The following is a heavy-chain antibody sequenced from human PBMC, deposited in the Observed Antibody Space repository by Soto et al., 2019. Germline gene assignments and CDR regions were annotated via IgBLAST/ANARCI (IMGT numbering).Heavy chain of an antibody. V-gene: IGHV3-33*01. Sequence: QVQLVESGGGVVQPGRSLRLSCAASGFTFSSYGMHWVRQAPGKGLEWVAPVWYDGGNKYYADSVKGRFTISRDNSKNTLYMQMNSLRSEDTAVYSSVSAAGNTGNDYVSCCEVDVCTQWTTVPVS. D-gene: IGHD5-12*01. CDR1: GFTFSSYG. CDR2: VWYDGGNK. CDR3: VSAAGNTGNDYVSCCEVDV. J-gene: IGHJ6*02.